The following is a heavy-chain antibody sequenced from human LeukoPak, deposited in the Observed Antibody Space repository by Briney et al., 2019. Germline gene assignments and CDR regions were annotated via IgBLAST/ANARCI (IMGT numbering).Heavy chain of an antibody. CDR1: GFTFSSYG. D-gene: IGHD3-10*01. V-gene: IGHV3-30*02. CDR3: AKDGRIWFGELYQDYYYYYMDV. J-gene: IGHJ6*03. CDR2: IRNDGRKK. Sequence: GGSLRLSCAASGFTFSSYGMHWVRQAPGKGLEWVAFIRNDGRKKYYGDSVKGRFTISRDNYKNTLSLQMSSLRSEDTALYYCAKDGRIWFGELYQDYYYYYMDVWGKGTTVTISS.